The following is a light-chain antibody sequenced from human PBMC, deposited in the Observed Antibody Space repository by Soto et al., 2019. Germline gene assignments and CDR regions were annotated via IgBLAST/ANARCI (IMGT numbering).Light chain of an antibody. V-gene: IGKV3D-20*02. Sequence: IVLTQTPGTLSLSPGERATLSCRASQSVNSSYLAWYQQKPGQAPRLLIYDASNRATGIPVRFSGSGSGTDFTLTISSLEPEDFALYYCQQRNNWPITFGQGTRLEIK. CDR3: QQRNNWPIT. CDR1: QSVNSSY. CDR2: DAS. J-gene: IGKJ5*01.